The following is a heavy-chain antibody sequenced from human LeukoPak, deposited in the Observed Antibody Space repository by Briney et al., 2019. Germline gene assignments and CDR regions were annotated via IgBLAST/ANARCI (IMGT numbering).Heavy chain of an antibody. Sequence: SETLSLTCTVSGYSISSGYYWGWIRQPPGKGLEWIATIHHSGSTYYRPSLKSRVTVSVDTSKNQFSLKLSSVTAADTAVYYCARRGDIVVVPAAKRPQSFYFDYWGQGTLVTVSS. CDR2: IHHSGST. D-gene: IGHD2-2*01. V-gene: IGHV4-38-2*02. CDR3: ARRGDIVVVPAAKRPQSFYFDY. J-gene: IGHJ4*02. CDR1: GYSISSGYY.